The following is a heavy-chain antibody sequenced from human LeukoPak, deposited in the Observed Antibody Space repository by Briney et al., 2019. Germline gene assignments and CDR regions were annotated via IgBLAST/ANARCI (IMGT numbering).Heavy chain of an antibody. J-gene: IGHJ5*02. V-gene: IGHV3-11*01. CDR1: GFTFSDYY. CDR2: ISSSGSTI. CDR3: ARDWANYYDSSGYYDH. D-gene: IGHD3-22*01. Sequence: GGSLRLSCAASGFTFSDYYMSWIRQAPGKGLEWDSYISSSGSTIYYADSVKGRFTISRDNAKNSLYLQMNSLRAEDTAVYYCARDWANYYDSSGYYDHWGQGTLVTVSS.